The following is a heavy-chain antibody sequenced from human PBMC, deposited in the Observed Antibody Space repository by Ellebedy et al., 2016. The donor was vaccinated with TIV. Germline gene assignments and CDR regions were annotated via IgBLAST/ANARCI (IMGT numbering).Heavy chain of an antibody. CDR2: ISGGGGST. V-gene: IGHV3-23*01. D-gene: IGHD3-3*01. Sequence: GESLKISCAASGFTFSSYAMTWVRQAPGKGLEWVSSISGGGGSTYYADSVKGRFTISRDNSKNTLFLQMNSLRVEDTAVYYCASRFLEWLSWGQGTLVTVSS. CDR3: ASRFLEWLS. CDR1: GFTFSSYA. J-gene: IGHJ4*02.